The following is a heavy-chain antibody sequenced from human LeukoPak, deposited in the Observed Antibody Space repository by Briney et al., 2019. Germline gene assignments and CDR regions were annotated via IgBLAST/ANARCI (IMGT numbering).Heavy chain of an antibody. CDR2: IYYSGST. V-gene: IGHV4-39*01. CDR3: ARRLAVAAGIDY. Sequence: PSETLSLTCTVSGGSISSSSYYWGWIRQPPGKGLEWIGSIYYSGSTYYNPSLESRVTISVDTSKNQFSLKLSSVTAADTAVYYCARRLAVAAGIDYWGQGTLVTVSS. D-gene: IGHD6-13*01. J-gene: IGHJ4*02. CDR1: GGSISSSSYY.